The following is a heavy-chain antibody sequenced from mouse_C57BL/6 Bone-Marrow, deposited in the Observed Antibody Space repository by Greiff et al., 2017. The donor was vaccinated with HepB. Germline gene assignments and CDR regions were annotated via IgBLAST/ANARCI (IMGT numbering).Heavy chain of an antibody. V-gene: IGHV1-19*01. CDR1: GYTFTDYY. CDR2: INPYNGGT. CDR3: ARHYGNYVRFAY. Sequence: EVKLMESGPVLVKPGASVKMSCKASGYTFTDYYMNWVKQSHGKSLEWIGVINPYNGGTSYNQKFKGKATLTVDKSSSTAYMELNSLTSEDSAVYYCARHYGNYVRFAYWGQGTLVTVSA. D-gene: IGHD2-1*01. J-gene: IGHJ3*01.